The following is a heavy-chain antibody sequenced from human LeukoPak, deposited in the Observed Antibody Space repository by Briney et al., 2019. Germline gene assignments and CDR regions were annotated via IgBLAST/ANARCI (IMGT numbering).Heavy chain of an antibody. D-gene: IGHD2-2*01. CDR2: IYYSGST. J-gene: IGHJ6*03. CDR1: GGSISSGDYY. Sequence: KPSQTLSLTCTVSGGSISSGDYYWSWIRQPPGKGLEWIGYIYYSGSTYYNPSLKSRVTISVDTSKNQFSLKLSSVTAADTAVYYCARLMVPGAPRYYYYMDVWGKGTTVTVSS. V-gene: IGHV4-30-4*08. CDR3: ARLMVPGAPRYYYYMDV.